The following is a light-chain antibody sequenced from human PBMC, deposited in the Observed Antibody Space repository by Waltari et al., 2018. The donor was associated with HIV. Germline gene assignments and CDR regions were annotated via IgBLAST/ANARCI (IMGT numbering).Light chain of an antibody. Sequence: DIQMTQSPSSLSASVGDRVTITCRASQGISNSLAWYQQKTGNAPKLLLYAASKLESGVPSRFSGSGSGTDYTLTISSLQPEDFATYYCQHYYRTPHVLGQGTKVEIK. CDR2: AAS. CDR3: QHYYRTPHV. J-gene: IGKJ1*01. V-gene: IGKV1-NL1*01. CDR1: QGISNS.